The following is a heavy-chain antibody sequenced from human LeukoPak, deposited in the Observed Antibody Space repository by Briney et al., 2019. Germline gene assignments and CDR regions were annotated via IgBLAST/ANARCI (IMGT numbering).Heavy chain of an antibody. CDR1: GFNFNIYG. V-gene: IGHV3-23*01. Sequence: PGGTLRLSCEASGFNFNIYGMNWVRQAPGKGLQRVSNIGGRDDATYYADSVKGRFTISRDNSKNTLYLQMNSLRTEDTAVYYCARGQRAHVEWSYYMDVWGKGTTVIVSS. CDR2: IGGRDDAT. J-gene: IGHJ6*03. D-gene: IGHD3-3*01. CDR3: ARGQRAHVEWSYYMDV.